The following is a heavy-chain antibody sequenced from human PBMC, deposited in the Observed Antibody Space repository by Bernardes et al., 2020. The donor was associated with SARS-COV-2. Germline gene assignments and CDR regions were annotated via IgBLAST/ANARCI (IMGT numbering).Heavy chain of an antibody. J-gene: IGHJ4*02. CDR3: ARSIPLSSGWFPLDY. Sequence: ASVKVSCKASGFNFSSYEISWVGEDSGQGLEWMGRMNHTEGSTGYAQKFQGRVTMTRDTSISTAYMELTGLTSEDAAVYFCARSIPLSSGWFPLDYWGPGTVVIVSS. CDR1: GFNFSSYE. D-gene: IGHD6-19*01. CDR2: MNHTEGST. V-gene: IGHV1-8*01.